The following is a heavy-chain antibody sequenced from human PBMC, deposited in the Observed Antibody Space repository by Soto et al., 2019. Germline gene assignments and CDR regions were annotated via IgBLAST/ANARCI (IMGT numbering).Heavy chain of an antibody. V-gene: IGHV1-18*01. CDR2: ISPYNGNT. CDR3: ARDQSFDCDYYSGIDV. Sequence: QVHLVQSGAEVKKPGASVKVSCKTSGYPFTSYGIGWVRQAPGQGLEWMAWISPYNGNTYFAQKSQGRLTLTTDTTTTTVYIELRSLRYDDTAIDYCARDQSFDCDYYSGIDVWGQGTTVIVS. CDR1: GYPFTSYG. J-gene: IGHJ6*02. D-gene: IGHD2-21*01.